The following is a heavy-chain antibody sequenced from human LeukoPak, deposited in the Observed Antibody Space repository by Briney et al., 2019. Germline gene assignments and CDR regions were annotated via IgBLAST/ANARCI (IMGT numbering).Heavy chain of an antibody. J-gene: IGHJ4*02. CDR3: ATRQAFYGSGSYYY. CDR2: IYYSGST. D-gene: IGHD3-10*01. CDR1: GGSISSSSYY. Sequence: PSETLSLTCTVSGGSISSSSYYWGWIRQPPGKGLEWIGSIYYSGSTYYNPSLKSRVTISVDTSKNQFSLKLSSVAAADTAVYYCATRQAFYGSGSYYYWGQGTLVTVSS. V-gene: IGHV4-39*07.